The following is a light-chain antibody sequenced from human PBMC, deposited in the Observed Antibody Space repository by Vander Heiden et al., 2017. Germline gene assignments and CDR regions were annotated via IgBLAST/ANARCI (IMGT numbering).Light chain of an antibody. CDR3: SSYTSTKSYV. Sequence: QSALTQPASVSGSPGQSITISCTGTSSDVGGYSYVSWYQHHPGKAPKLMIYAVSFRPSGVSNRFSGSKSGNTASPTISGLQAEDEADYYCSSYTSTKSYVFGTGTQVTVL. V-gene: IGLV2-14*01. CDR1: SSDVGGYSY. CDR2: AVS. J-gene: IGLJ1*01.